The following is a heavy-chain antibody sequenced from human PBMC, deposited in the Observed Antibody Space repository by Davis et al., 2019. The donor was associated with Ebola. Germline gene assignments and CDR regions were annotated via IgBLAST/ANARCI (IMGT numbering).Heavy chain of an antibody. V-gene: IGHV4-4*02. J-gene: IGHJ2*01. CDR1: GGSISSSNW. CDR2: IYHSGST. CDR3: ARVPFGGTTDWYFDL. Sequence: MPSETLSLTCAVSGGSISSSNWWSWVRQPPGKGLEWIGEIYHSGSTNYNPSLKSRVTISVDTSKNQFSLQLNSVTPEDTAVYYCARVPFGGTTDWYFDLWGRGTLVTVSS. D-gene: IGHD3-10*01.